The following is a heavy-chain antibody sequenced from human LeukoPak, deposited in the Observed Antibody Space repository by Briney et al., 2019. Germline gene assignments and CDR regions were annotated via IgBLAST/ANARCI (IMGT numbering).Heavy chain of an antibody. CDR1: GFTFVDYA. CDR2: ISWNSGSI. Sequence: PGRSLRLSCAASGFTFVDYAMHWVRQAPGKGLEWVSGISWNSGSIGYADSVKGRFTISRDNAKNSLYLQMNSLRAEDTALYYCAKDMRQLVRGYFDYWGQGTLVTVSS. CDR3: AKDMRQLVRGYFDY. D-gene: IGHD6-6*01. V-gene: IGHV3-9*01. J-gene: IGHJ4*02.